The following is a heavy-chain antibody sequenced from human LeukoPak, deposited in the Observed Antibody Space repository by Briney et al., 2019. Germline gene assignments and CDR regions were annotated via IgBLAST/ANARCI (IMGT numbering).Heavy chain of an antibody. V-gene: IGHV1-24*01. CDR2: LDPENGEI. D-gene: IGHD1-26*01. CDR1: GDTLTELS. CDR3: ATGGPWDLLRY. J-gene: IGHJ4*02. Sequence: ASVKVSCKVSGDTLTELSTHWVRQAPGKGPEWMGGLDPENGEIIYAQKFQGRVTMTEDTSTDTAYMEVSSLRSEDTAVYYCATGGPWDLLRYWGQGTLVTVSS.